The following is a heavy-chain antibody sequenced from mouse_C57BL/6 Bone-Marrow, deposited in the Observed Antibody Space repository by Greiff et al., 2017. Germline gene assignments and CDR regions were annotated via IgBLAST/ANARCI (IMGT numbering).Heavy chain of an antibody. D-gene: IGHD1-1*01. Sequence: QVQLKQPGAELVKPGASVKVSCKASGYTFTSYWMHWVKQRPGQGLEWIGRIHPSDSDTNYNQKFKGKATLTVDKSSSTAYMQLSSLTSEDSAVYYCYYYGSSPYAMDYWGQGTSVTVSS. CDR3: YYYGSSPYAMDY. J-gene: IGHJ4*01. V-gene: IGHV1-74*01. CDR1: GYTFTSYW. CDR2: IHPSDSDT.